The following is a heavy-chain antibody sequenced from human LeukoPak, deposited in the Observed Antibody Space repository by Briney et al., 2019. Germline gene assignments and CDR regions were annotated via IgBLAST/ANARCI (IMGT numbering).Heavy chain of an antibody. V-gene: IGHV3-9*03. J-gene: IGHJ4*02. Sequence: PGGSLRLSCTASGFTFNDYAMHWIRQGPGRGLQWVAGISWNTTIVDYGDSVKGRFTISRDNARDSLYLQMNSLRAEDMGIYYCARYTTAYHSFDYWGQGTLVAVSS. CDR3: ARYTTAYHSFDY. CDR1: GFTFNDYA. D-gene: IGHD3-16*02. CDR2: ISWNTTIV.